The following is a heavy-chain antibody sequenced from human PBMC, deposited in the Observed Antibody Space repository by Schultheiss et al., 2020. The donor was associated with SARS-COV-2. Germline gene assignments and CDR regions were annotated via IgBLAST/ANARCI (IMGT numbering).Heavy chain of an antibody. CDR1: GFTFSDYY. D-gene: IGHD5-12*01. J-gene: IGHJ4*02. CDR3: ARGGWGGYDFIIDY. V-gene: IGHV3-11*06. Sequence: GGSLRLSCAASGFTFSDYYMSWIRQAPGKGLEWVSSISSSSSYIYYADSVKGRFTISRDNAKNSLYLQMNSLRAEDTAVYYCARGGWGGYDFIIDYWGQGTLVTVSS. CDR2: ISSSSSYI.